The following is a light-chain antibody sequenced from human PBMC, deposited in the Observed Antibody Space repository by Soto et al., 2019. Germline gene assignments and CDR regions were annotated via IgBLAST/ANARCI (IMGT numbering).Light chain of an antibody. CDR1: QTISTY. J-gene: IGKJ2*01. CDR3: QQSDSTPYP. V-gene: IGKV1-39*01. Sequence: DSQMARSLCSLCEYVADMVTVPRRASQTISTYVNWYKQKPGKEHRLLSDDASSLLSGVPSMFSGRGAGTDFTLTIASLQPEELSTYYCQQSDSTPYPVGQGTKVDIK. CDR2: DAS.